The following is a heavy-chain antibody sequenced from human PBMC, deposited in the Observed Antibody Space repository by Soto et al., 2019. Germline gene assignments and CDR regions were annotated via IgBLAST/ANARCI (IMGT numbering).Heavy chain of an antibody. Sequence: ASVKVSCKASGYTFTSYGISWVRQAPGQGLEWMGWISAYNGNTNYAQKLQGRVTMTTDTSTSTAYMELRSLRSDDTAVYYCARDSYYDFWSGYPPNYGMDVWGQGTTVTSP. CDR2: ISAYNGNT. CDR1: GYTFTSYG. V-gene: IGHV1-18*01. CDR3: ARDSYYDFWSGYPPNYGMDV. D-gene: IGHD3-3*01. J-gene: IGHJ6*02.